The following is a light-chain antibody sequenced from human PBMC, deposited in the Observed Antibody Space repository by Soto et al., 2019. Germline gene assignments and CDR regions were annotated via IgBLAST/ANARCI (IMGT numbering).Light chain of an antibody. Sequence: DIQMTQSPSAKSASVGDRVAITCRASQSVSGWLAWYQQKPGEAPKLLIYDASALPRGVPSRFSGSGSGTKFTLTIASLQSDDFATYYCQHYNSYSEAFGQGTKVDIK. CDR2: DAS. CDR1: QSVSGW. CDR3: QHYNSYSEA. J-gene: IGKJ1*01. V-gene: IGKV1-5*01.